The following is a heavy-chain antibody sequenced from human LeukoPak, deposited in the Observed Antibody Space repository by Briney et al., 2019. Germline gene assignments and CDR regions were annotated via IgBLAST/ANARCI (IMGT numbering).Heavy chain of an antibody. J-gene: IGHJ4*02. Sequence: ASVKVSCKASGFTFTNYYMHWVRQAPGQGLEWMGWINPNSGGATYAQKFQGRVTMTRDTSISTAYMELSRLRSDDTAVYYCARDRPPQLVRPFDYWGQGTLVTVSS. V-gene: IGHV1-2*02. D-gene: IGHD6-13*01. CDR2: INPNSGGA. CDR1: GFTFTNYY. CDR3: ARDRPPQLVRPFDY.